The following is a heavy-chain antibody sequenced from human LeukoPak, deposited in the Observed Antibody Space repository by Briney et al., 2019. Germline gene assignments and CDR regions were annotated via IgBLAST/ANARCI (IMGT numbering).Heavy chain of an antibody. CDR3: ARSIVVVPAAMPEYFQH. CDR1: EFPFVRYA. D-gene: IGHD2-2*01. Sequence: PGGSLRLSCAASEFPFVRYAMNWVRQAPGKGLEWVSYISSSNSYIYYADSVKGRFTISRDNAKNSLYLQMNSLRAEDTAVYYCARSIVVVPAAMPEYFQHWGQGTLVTVSS. CDR2: ISSSNSYI. V-gene: IGHV3-21*05. J-gene: IGHJ1*01.